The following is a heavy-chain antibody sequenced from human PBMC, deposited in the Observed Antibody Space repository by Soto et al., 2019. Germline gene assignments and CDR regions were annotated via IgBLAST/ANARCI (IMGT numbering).Heavy chain of an antibody. CDR3: ARSENKGPIDR. D-gene: IGHD2-21*01. CDR1: GYSISSGNW. CDR2: IYYIGTT. Sequence: QVQLQESGPGLVKPSDTLSLTCAVSGYSISSGNWWCWCRQPPGKGLQGFGYIYYIGTTYYNPSLKRRVSMPVDTSVNQVALMLTCRRDGGAVVYYGARSENKGPIDRLGQGTLVTVSS. J-gene: IGHJ5*02. V-gene: IGHV4-28*01.